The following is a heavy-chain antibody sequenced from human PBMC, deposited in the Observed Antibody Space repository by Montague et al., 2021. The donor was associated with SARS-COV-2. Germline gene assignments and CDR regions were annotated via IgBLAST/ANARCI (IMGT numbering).Heavy chain of an antibody. CDR1: GGSFRGYY. CDR3: ARRGGSVWGVTVSAELDY. D-gene: IGHD3-10*01. CDR2: INQSGRT. Sequence: SETLSLTCAIYGGSFRGYYWSWIRQTPDKGLEWMGEINQSGRTNNNPSLKSRVIISVDTSKNQFSLKLSSVTAADTAVYYCARRGGSVWGVTVSAELDYWGQGILVIVSS. J-gene: IGHJ4*02. V-gene: IGHV4-34*01.